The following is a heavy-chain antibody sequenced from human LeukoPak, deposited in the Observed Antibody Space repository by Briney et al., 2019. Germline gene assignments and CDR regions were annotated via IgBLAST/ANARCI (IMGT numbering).Heavy chain of an antibody. CDR1: GGSLSGYY. CDR2: INHSGST. V-gene: IGHV4-34*01. Sequence: PSETLSLTCAVYGGSLSGYYWSWIRQPPGKGLEWIGEINHSGSTNYNPSLKSRVTISVDTSKNQFSLKLSSVTAADTAVYYCARDLGKSSGYDYWGQGTLVTVSS. J-gene: IGHJ4*02. D-gene: IGHD6-19*01. CDR3: ARDLGKSSGYDY.